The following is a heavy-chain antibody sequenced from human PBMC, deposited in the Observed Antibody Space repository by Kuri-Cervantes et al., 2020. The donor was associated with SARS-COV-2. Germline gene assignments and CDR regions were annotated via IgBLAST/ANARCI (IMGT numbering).Heavy chain of an antibody. CDR1: GGSISSGDYY. CDR2: IYYSGST. V-gene: IGHV4-30-4*08. CDR3: ARQVLLWFGELNYMDV. Sequence: LRLSCTVSGGSISSGDYYWSWIRQPPGKGLEWIGYIYYSGSTYYNPSLKSRVTISVDTSKNQFSLKLSSVTAADTAVYYCARQVLLWFGELNYMDVWGKGTTVTVSS. D-gene: IGHD3-10*01. J-gene: IGHJ6*03.